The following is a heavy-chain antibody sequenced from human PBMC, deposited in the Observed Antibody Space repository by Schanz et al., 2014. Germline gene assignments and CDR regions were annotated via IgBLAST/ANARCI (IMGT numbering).Heavy chain of an antibody. CDR2: ISSGGTTI. Sequence: EVQLVESGGGLVQPGESLRLSCAVSGFSFSSYSMSWVRQAPGKGLEWIAYISSGGTTIYYADSVKGRFTISRDNAKNSLYLQMTGLRAEDTAVYYCAAHETLSTTACYPSWGQGTLVAVSS. CDR3: AAHETLSTTACYPS. V-gene: IGHV3-48*03. D-gene: IGHD2-2*01. CDR1: GFSFSSYS. J-gene: IGHJ4*02.